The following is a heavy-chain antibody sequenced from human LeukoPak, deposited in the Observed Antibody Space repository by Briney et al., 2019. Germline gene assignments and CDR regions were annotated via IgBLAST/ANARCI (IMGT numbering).Heavy chain of an antibody. CDR3: ATDLRIQLWLPYGMDV. V-gene: IGHV1-24*01. J-gene: IGHJ6*02. D-gene: IGHD5-18*01. CDR1: GYTLTELS. CDR2: FDPEDGET. Sequence: GASVKVSCKVSGYTLTELSMHWVRQAPGKGLEWMGGFDPEDGETIYAQKFQGRVTMTEDTSTDTAYMELSSLRSEDTAVYYCATDLRIQLWLPYGMDVWGQGTTVTVSS.